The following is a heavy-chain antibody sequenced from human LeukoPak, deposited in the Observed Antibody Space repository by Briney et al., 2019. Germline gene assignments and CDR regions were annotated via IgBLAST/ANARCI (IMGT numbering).Heavy chain of an antibody. Sequence: ASVKVSCKASGYTFTSYDINWVRQATGQGLEWMGWMNPNSGNTGYAQKFQGRVAITRNTSISTAYMELSSLRSEDTAAYYCARGPDWFDPWGQGTLVTVSS. J-gene: IGHJ5*02. CDR1: GYTFTSYD. V-gene: IGHV1-8*03. CDR2: MNPNSGNT. CDR3: ARGPDWFDP.